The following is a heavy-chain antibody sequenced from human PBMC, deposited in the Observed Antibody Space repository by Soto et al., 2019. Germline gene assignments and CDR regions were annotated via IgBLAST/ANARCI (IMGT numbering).Heavy chain of an antibody. Sequence: ASVKVSGKASGDTFIEDGIIWVRHAPGQGPEYLGWISNNNGNTGYAPKLQGRVTMTTDTSTSTAYMELRRLRSDDTAVYYCAIQREGAYGMDVWGQGTTVTVSS. V-gene: IGHV1-18*01. J-gene: IGHJ6*02. CDR3: AIQREGAYGMDV. CDR2: ISNNNGNT. CDR1: GDTFIEDG.